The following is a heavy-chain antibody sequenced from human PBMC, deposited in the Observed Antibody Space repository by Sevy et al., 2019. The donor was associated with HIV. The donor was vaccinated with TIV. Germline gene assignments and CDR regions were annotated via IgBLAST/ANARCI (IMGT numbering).Heavy chain of an antibody. D-gene: IGHD1-26*01. J-gene: IGHJ6*02. V-gene: IGHV3-49*04. CDR2: IRSKAYGGTT. CDR1: GFTFDDYT. Sequence: GGSLRLSCRASGFTFDDYTMSWVRQAPGKGLEWVAFIRSKAYGGTTEYAGSVKGRFTISRDESKSIANLQMNSLKTEDTAVYYCTRVEGAADWGMDVWGQGTTVTVSS. CDR3: TRVEGAADWGMDV.